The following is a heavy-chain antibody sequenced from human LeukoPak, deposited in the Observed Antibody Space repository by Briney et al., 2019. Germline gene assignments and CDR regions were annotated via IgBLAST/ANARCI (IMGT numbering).Heavy chain of an antibody. CDR2: IYYSGST. Sequence: SETLSLTCTVSGASISSSSYYWDWIRQSPEKGLEWIGSIYYSGSTYYNPSLKSRVTLSVDTSKNQFSLKLNSVTAADTAVYYCARRRIAAPGSYYYYYMDVWGIGTTVTVSS. J-gene: IGHJ6*03. CDR1: GASISSSSYY. CDR3: ARRRIAAPGSYYYYYMDV. V-gene: IGHV4-39*01. D-gene: IGHD6-13*01.